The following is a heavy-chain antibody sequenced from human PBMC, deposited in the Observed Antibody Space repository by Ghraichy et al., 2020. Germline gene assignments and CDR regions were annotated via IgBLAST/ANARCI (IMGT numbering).Heavy chain of an antibody. CDR2: IYYSGST. CDR1: GGSISSSSYY. V-gene: IGHV4-39*01. J-gene: IGHJ4*02. CDR3: ARHRPQRITMIVVVLYYFDY. Sequence: GSLRLSCTVSGGSISSSSYYWGWIRQPPGKGLEWIGSIYYSGSTYYNPSLKSRVPISVDTSKNQFSLKLSAVTAADTAVYYCARHRPQRITMIVVVLYYFDYWGQGTLVTVSS. D-gene: IGHD3-22*01.